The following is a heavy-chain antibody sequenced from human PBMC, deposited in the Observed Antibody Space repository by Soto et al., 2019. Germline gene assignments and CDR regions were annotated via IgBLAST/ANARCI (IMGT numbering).Heavy chain of an antibody. J-gene: IGHJ6*03. CDR3: ARGRDCSSTSCFKPPSYYYYMDV. V-gene: IGHV1-69*02. CDR2: IIPILGIA. CDR1: GGTFSSYT. D-gene: IGHD2-2*01. Sequence: SVKVSCKASGGTFSSYTISWVRQAPGQGLEWMGRIIPILGIANYAQKFQGRVTITADKSTSTAYMELSSLRSEDTAVYYCARGRDCSSTSCFKPPSYYYYMDVWGKGTTVTVSS.